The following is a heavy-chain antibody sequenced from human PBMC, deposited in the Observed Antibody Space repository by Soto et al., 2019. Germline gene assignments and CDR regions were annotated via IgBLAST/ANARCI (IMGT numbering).Heavy chain of an antibody. CDR1: GVKFSSHA. J-gene: IGHJ3*02. CDR2: ISGSGGST. V-gene: IGHV3-23*01. CDR3: AGVPAAISGAFDI. Sequence: GSKRLSCAAAGVKFSSHAVSCVRQDPGKGLEWVSAISGSGGSTYYADSVKGRFTISRDNSKNTLYLQMNSLRAEDTAVYYCAGVPAAISGAFDIWGQGTMVTVSS. D-gene: IGHD2-2*01.